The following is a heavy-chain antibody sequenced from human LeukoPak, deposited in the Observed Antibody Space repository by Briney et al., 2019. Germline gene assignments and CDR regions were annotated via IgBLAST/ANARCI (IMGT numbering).Heavy chain of an antibody. CDR3: ARERDFHNSRDAFDI. V-gene: IGHV4-59*01. D-gene: IGHD3-3*01. Sequence: SETLSLTCTVSGGSISSYYWSWIRQPPGEGLEWIGYIYYSGSTNYNPSLKSRVTISVDTSKNQFSLKLSSVTAADTAVYYCARERDFHNSRDAFDIWGQGTMVTVSS. J-gene: IGHJ3*02. CDR2: IYYSGST. CDR1: GGSISSYY.